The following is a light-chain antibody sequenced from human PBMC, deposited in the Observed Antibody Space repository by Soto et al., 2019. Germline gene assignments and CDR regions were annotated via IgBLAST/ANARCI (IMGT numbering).Light chain of an antibody. J-gene: IGLJ2*01. CDR1: SSDVGGYNY. Sequence: QSVLTQPASVSGSPGQSITISCTGTSSDVGGYNYVSWYQHHPGKAPKLMIYEVSNRPSGVSNRFSGSKSGNTASLTISGLQAEDEAGYYCSSYTSSSTYVVFGGGTKATVL. CDR2: EVS. CDR3: SSYTSSSTYVV. V-gene: IGLV2-14*01.